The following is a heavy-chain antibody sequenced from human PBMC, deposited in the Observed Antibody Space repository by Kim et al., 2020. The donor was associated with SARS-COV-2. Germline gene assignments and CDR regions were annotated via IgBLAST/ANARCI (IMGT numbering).Heavy chain of an antibody. CDR1: GFTFSNFA. J-gene: IGHJ3*02. CDR2: ISNDGSTK. Sequence: GGSLRLSCAASGFTFSNFAMHWVRQTPGKGLEWVAVISNDGSTKYYADSVKGRFTISRDNSKNTLYLQMNSLRAEDTSVYYCAKSGSYSHDGFDMWGQGTMVTVSS. V-gene: IGHV3-30*04. CDR3: AKSGSYSHDGFDM. D-gene: IGHD1-26*01.